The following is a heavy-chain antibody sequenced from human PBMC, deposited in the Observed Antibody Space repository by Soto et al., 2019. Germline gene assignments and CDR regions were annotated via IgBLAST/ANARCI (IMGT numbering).Heavy chain of an antibody. CDR3: ARLYGSGSTRRVRIDY. CDR2: INWNGGST. J-gene: IGHJ4*02. Sequence: EVQLVESGGGVVRPGGSLRLSCAASGFTFDDYGMSWVRQAPGKGLEWVSGINWNGGSTGYADSVKGRFTISRDNAKKSLYLQMNSLRAEDTALYYCARLYGSGSTRRVRIDYWGQGTLVTVSS. CDR1: GFTFDDYG. V-gene: IGHV3-20*04. D-gene: IGHD3-10*01.